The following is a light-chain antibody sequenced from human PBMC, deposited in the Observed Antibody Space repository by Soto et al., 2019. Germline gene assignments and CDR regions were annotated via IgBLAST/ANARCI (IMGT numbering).Light chain of an antibody. CDR3: QQYGSSPWT. CDR1: QSISTK. V-gene: IGKV3-20*01. J-gene: IGKJ1*01. Sequence: EIVLTQSPGTLSLSPGERATLSCRASQSISTKLAWYQQKPGQAPRLLIYGASTRATGIPARFSGSGSGTDFTLTISRLEPEDFAVYYCQQYGSSPWTFGQGTKVDIK. CDR2: GAS.